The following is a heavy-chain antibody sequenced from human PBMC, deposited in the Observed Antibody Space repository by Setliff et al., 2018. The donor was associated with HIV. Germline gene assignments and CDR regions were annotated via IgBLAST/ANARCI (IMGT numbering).Heavy chain of an antibody. D-gene: IGHD6-19*01. V-gene: IGHV3-30*02. J-gene: IGHJ4*02. CDR3: AKVARRVAEDPTYFDY. Sequence: GETLTLSCTASGFSFNTDGMHWVRKAPAQGLEWVSSIRYDGTFSYYADSVKGRFTISTDNAKNTLYLPINSMRVEDTAAYYCAKVARRVAEDPTYFDYWGQGTPVTVSS. CDR1: GFSFNTDG. CDR2: IRYDGTFS.